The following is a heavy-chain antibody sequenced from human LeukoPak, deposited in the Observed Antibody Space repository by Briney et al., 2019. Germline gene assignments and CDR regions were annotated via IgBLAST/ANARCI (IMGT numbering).Heavy chain of an antibody. V-gene: IGHV1-69*01. CDR3: ARSDYGDYGIDY. J-gene: IGHJ4*02. CDR2: IIPIFGTA. D-gene: IGHD4-17*01. Sequence: ASVKVSCKASGGTFSSYAISWVRQAPGQGLEWMGGIIPIFGTANYAQKFQGRVTITADESTSTAYMELSSLRSEDTAVYYCARSDYGDYGIDYWGQGTLVTVSS. CDR1: GGTFSSYA.